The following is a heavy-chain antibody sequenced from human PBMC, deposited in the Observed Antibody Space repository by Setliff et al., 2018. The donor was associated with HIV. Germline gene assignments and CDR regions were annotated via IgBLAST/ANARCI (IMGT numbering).Heavy chain of an antibody. CDR2: IYYSGST. CDR1: GGSISSSSYY. J-gene: IGHJ6*03. D-gene: IGHD3-10*01. V-gene: IGHV4-39*01. Sequence: SETLSLTCTVSGGSISSSSYYWGWIRQPPGKGLEWIGSIYYSGSTYYNPSLKSRVTISVDTSKNQFSLKLNSVTAADTAVYYCASLDGSESPYIYYYYMDVRGKGTAVTV. CDR3: ASLDGSESPYIYYYYMDV.